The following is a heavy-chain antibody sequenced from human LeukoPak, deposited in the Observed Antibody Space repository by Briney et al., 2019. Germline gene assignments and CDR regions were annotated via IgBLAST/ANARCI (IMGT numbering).Heavy chain of an antibody. CDR3: ARAQTYYDYVWGSYRYQGFDY. J-gene: IGHJ4*02. CDR2: IKQDGSEK. Sequence: GGSLRLSCAASGFTFSSYWMSWVRQAPGKGLEWVANIKQDGSEKYYVDSVKGRFTIPKDNAKNSLYLQMNSLRAEDTAVYYCARAQTYYDYVWGSYRYQGFDYWGQGTLVTVSS. D-gene: IGHD3-16*02. CDR1: GFTFSSYW. V-gene: IGHV3-7*01.